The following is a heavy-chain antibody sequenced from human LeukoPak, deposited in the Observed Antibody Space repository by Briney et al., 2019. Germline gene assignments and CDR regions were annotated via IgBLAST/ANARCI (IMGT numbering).Heavy chain of an antibody. CDR2: TGYDGSNK. Sequence: GGSLRLSCAASGFTFSSKGMHWVRQAPGKGLEGWAVTGYDGSNKYYADSVKGRFTISRDNSKNTLYLQMNSLSDEDTAVSYCARDRGDGSGTSCDYWGRGTLVTVSS. CDR1: GFTFSSKG. J-gene: IGHJ4*02. D-gene: IGHD3-10*01. CDR3: ARDRGDGSGTSCDY. V-gene: IGHV3-33*01.